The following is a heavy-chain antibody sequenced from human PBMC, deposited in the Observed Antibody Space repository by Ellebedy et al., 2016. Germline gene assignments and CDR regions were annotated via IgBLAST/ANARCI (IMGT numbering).Heavy chain of an antibody. CDR2: IHYSGTT. CDR1: GGSISNYY. V-gene: IGHV4-59*01. CDR3: ARGISTMNP. Sequence: SETLSLTCTVSGGSISNYYWTWIRQPPGKGLEWIGYIHYSGTTNYNPSLKSRLTISLDTSKNQFSLRLNSVTAADTAVYYCARGISTMNPWGQGALVTVSS. D-gene: IGHD3-22*01. J-gene: IGHJ5*02.